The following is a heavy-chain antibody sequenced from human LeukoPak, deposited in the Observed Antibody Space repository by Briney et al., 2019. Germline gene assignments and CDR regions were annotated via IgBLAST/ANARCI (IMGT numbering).Heavy chain of an antibody. Sequence: ASVKVSCKASGYTFTSYGISWVQQAPGQGLEWMGWISAYNGNTNYAQKLQGRVTMTTDTSTSTAYMELRSLRSDDTAVYYCARKHDSSGYYYYYGMDVWGQGTTVTVSS. CDR1: GYTFTSYG. D-gene: IGHD3-22*01. CDR2: ISAYNGNT. J-gene: IGHJ6*02. V-gene: IGHV1-18*01. CDR3: ARKHDSSGYYYYYGMDV.